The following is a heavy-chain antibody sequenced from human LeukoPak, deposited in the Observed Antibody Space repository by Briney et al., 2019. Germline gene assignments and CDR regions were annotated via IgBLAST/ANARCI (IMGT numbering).Heavy chain of an antibody. CDR3: ARAWGSGSYYRGSDY. D-gene: IGHD3-10*01. CDR2: ISSSSTYI. V-gene: IGHV3-21*01. J-gene: IGHJ4*02. Sequence: GGSLRLSCAASGFTFSSYAMSWVRQAPGKGLEWVSSISSSSTYIYYADSVKGRFTISRDDAKNSLYLQMNSLRAEDTAVYYCARAWGSGSYYRGSDYWGQGTLVTVSS. CDR1: GFTFSSYA.